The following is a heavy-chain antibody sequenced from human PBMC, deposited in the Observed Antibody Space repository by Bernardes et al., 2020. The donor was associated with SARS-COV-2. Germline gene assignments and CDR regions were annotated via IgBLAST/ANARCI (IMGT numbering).Heavy chain of an antibody. V-gene: IGHV3-11*05. J-gene: IGHJ6*02. CDR1: GFTFSDYF. Sequence: GGSLRLSCGASGFTFSDYFMSWVRQAPGKGLEWIAYKSDSSSYTNYADSVRGRFTLSRDNARNSLYLQMNSLRAEDTAVYYCARVVAGHYYYYAMDVWGQGTTVTVSS. CDR3: ARVVAGHYYYYAMDV. CDR2: KSDSSSYT. D-gene: IGHD6-19*01.